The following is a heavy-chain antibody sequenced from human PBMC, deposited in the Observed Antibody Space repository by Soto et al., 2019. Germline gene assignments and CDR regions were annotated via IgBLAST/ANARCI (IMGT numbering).Heavy chain of an antibody. V-gene: IGHV3-15*01. CDR1: GFTFSNAW. CDR3: TRYCSSTSCSSNYYGMDV. D-gene: IGHD2-2*01. J-gene: IGHJ6*02. Sequence: PXGSLGLSCAASGFTFSNAWMSWVRQAPGKGLEWVGRIKSKTDGGTTDYAAPVKGRFTISRDDSKNTLYLQMNSLKTEDTAVYYCTRYCSSTSCSSNYYGMDVWGQGTTVTAP. CDR2: IKSKTDGGTT.